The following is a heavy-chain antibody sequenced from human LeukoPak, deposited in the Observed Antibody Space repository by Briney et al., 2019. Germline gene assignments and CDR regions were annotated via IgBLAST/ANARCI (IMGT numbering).Heavy chain of an antibody. J-gene: IGHJ2*01. D-gene: IGHD1-14*01. Sequence: PGGSLRVSCTASGFTLSAYAMTWVRQAPGKGLQWVSAVGLRGSGPYYADSVKGRFILSTDTSNNTMFLQMDNLRAEDTALYFCAKRHSDHRFFDLWGRGTLVTVSS. V-gene: IGHV3-23*01. CDR3: AKRHSDHRFFDL. CDR2: VGLRGSGP. CDR1: GFTLSAYA.